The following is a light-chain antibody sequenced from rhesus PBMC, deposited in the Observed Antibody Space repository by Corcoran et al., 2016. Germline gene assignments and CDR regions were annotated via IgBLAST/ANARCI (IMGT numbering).Light chain of an antibody. Sequence: DIVMTQTPLSLAVTPGEPASISCRSSQSLLDSEDGDTYLDWYLQKPGQSSQLLIYEVFNRASGVPDRCSGSGSDTDFTRKSSRVGAEDVGVYYCMQGLEFPYSFGQGTKVEIK. V-gene: IGKV2-104*02. CDR3: MQGLEFPYS. CDR2: EVF. J-gene: IGKJ2*01. CDR1: QSLLDSEDGDTY.